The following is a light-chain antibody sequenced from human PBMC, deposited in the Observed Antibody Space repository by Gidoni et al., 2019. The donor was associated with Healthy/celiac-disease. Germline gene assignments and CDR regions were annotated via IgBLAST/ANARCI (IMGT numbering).Light chain of an antibody. CDR3: QQYNNWPPYS. V-gene: IGKV3-15*01. J-gene: IGKJ2*03. CDR1: QSVSSN. Sequence: EIVMTQYPATLSVSPGERATLSCRASQSVSSNLAWYQQKPGQAPRLLISGASTRATGIPARFSGSGSGTEFTLTISSLQSEDFAVYYCQQYNNWPPYSFXXXTKLEIK. CDR2: GAS.